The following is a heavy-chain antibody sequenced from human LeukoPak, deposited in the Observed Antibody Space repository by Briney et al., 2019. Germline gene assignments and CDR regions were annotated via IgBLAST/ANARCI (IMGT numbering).Heavy chain of an antibody. Sequence: KSSETLSLTCAVYGGSFSGYYWSWIRQPPGKGLEWIGEINHSGSTNYNPSLKSRVTISVDTSKNQFSLKLSSVTAADTAVYYCARVSGDYVFDYWGQGTLVTVSP. CDR2: INHSGST. CDR1: GGSFSGYY. J-gene: IGHJ4*02. CDR3: ARVSGDYVFDY. D-gene: IGHD4-17*01. V-gene: IGHV4-34*01.